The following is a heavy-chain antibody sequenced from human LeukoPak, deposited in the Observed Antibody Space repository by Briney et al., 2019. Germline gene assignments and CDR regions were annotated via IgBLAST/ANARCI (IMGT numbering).Heavy chain of an antibody. CDR1: GYSFTNYY. D-gene: IGHD2-2*01. V-gene: IGHV1-46*01. Sequence: ASVKVSCKASGYSFTNYYIHWVRQAPGQGLEWMGIISPSGGGTTYAQNFQGRVTVTRATSTSTVYMELSSLTSEDTAVYYCARTLGYCSSTSCRYFDYWGQGTLVTVSS. CDR2: ISPSGGGT. J-gene: IGHJ4*02. CDR3: ARTLGYCSSTSCRYFDY.